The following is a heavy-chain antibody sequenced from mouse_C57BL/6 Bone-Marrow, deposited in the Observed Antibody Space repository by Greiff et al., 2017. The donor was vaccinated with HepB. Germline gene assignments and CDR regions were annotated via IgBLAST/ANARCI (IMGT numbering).Heavy chain of an antibody. J-gene: IGHJ4*01. CDR3: ARNGGTWRDYAMDY. CDR1: GFSLTSYG. D-gene: IGHD3-3*01. Sequence: VKLMESGPGLVQPSQSLSITCTVSGFSLTSYGVHWVRQSPGKGLEWLGVIWSGGSTDYNAAFISRRSISKDNSKSQVFFKMNSLQADDTAIYYCARNGGTWRDYAMDYWGQGTSVTVSS. V-gene: IGHV2-2*01. CDR2: IWSGGST.